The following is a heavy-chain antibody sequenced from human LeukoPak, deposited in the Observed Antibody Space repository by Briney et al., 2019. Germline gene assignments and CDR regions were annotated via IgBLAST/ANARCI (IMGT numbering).Heavy chain of an antibody. CDR3: ARYKYSQKYFDY. Sequence: PSETLSLTCTVSGGSISSYYWSWIRQPPGKGLEWIGYIYYSGGTNYNPSLKSRVTISVDTSKNQFSLKLSSVTAADTAVYYCARYKYSQKYFDYWGQGTLVTVSS. CDR2: IYYSGGT. V-gene: IGHV4-59*01. D-gene: IGHD6-6*01. J-gene: IGHJ4*02. CDR1: GGSISSYY.